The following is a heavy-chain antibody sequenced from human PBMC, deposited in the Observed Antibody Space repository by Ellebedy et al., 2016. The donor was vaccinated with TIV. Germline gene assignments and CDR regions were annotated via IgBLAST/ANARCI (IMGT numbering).Heavy chain of an antibody. J-gene: IGHJ4*02. CDR3: ARASGSGSYYDY. V-gene: IGHV1-2*02. CDR1: GGTFSSYA. D-gene: IGHD3-10*01. Sequence: ASVKVSCXASGGTFSSYAISWVRQAPGQGLEWMGWINPNSGGTNYAQKFQGRVTMTRDTSISTAYMELSRLRSDDTAVYYCARASGSGSYYDYWGQGTLVTVSS. CDR2: INPNSGGT.